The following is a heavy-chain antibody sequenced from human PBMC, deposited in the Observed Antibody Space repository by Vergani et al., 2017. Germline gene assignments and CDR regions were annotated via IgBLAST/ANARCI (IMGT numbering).Heavy chain of an antibody. CDR2: ISYDGSNK. V-gene: IGHV3-30*18. Sequence: QVQLVESEGGVVQPGRSLRLSCAASGFTFSSYGMHWVRQAPGKGLEWVAVISYDGSNKYYADSVKGRFTISRDNSKNTLYLQMNSLRAEDTAVYYCAKDLGGSGSYYEYYYYGMDVWGQGTTVTVSS. CDR3: AKDLGGSGSYYEYYYYGMDV. D-gene: IGHD3-10*01. CDR1: GFTFSSYG. J-gene: IGHJ6*02.